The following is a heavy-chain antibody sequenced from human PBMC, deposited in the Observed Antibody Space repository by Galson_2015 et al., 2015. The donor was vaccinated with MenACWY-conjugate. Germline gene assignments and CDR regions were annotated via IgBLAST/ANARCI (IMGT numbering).Heavy chain of an antibody. V-gene: IGHV1-46*04. CDR1: GYTFTSNY. J-gene: IGHJ4*02. CDR2: INPNGGST. D-gene: IGHD3/OR15-3a*01. CDR3: ARGWWTGASYFDY. Sequence: SVKVSCKASGYTFTSNYMYWVRQAPGQGLEWLGVINPNGGSTTYAQNLRGRVTMTRDTSTSTVYMDLSSLTSEDTAVYYCARGWWTGASYFDYWGQGTLVTVSS.